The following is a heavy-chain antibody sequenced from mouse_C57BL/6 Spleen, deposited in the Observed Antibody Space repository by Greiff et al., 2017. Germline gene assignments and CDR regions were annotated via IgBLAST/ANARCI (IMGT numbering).Heavy chain of an antibody. J-gene: IGHJ2*01. CDR2: ISSGSSTI. Sequence: EVRLVESGGGLVKPGGSLKLSCAASGFTFSDYGMHWVRQAPEKGLEWVAYISSGSSTIYYADTVKGRFTISRDNAKNTLFLQMTSLRSEDTAMYYCARRITTVVANYFDDWGQGTTLTVSS. CDR3: ARRITTVVANYFDD. CDR1: GFTFSDYG. D-gene: IGHD1-1*01. V-gene: IGHV5-17*01.